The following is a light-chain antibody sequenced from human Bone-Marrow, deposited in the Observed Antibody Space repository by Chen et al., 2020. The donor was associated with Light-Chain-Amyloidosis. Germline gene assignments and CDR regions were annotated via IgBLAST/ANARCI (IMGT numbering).Light chain of an antibody. CDR2: NTD. CDR1: VGSVSTNNY. V-gene: IGLV8-61*01. CDR3: LLYMHSDIWL. J-gene: IGLJ3*02. Sequence: QIVVTQEPSFSVSAGGTVTLTCGLTVGSVSTNNYPSWYRQIPGQAPRTILYNTDSRSSGVPERFSGSILGNKAALTITGAEADDESDYYCLLYMHSDIWLFGGGTRLTVL.